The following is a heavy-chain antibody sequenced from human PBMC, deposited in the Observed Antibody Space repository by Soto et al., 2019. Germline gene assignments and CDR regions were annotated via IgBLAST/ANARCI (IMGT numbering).Heavy chain of an antibody. CDR3: TPQWLNY. J-gene: IGHJ4*02. CDR2: IRSKANSYAT. V-gene: IGHV3-73*01. D-gene: IGHD5-12*01. CDR1: GFTFSGSA. Sequence: EVQLVESGGGLVQPGGSLKLSCAASGFTFSGSAMHWVRQASGKGLEWVGRIRSKANSYATTYAASVKGRFTISRDDSKNSAYLQINSLKTDDAAVYYCTPQWLNYWGQGTLVTVSS.